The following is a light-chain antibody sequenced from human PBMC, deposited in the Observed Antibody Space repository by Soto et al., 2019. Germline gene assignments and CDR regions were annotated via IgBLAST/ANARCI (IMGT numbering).Light chain of an antibody. Sequence: DSQRTQFTFTLSAAVGDRVTLTFRASQSISSWLAWYQQKPGKAPKLLIYDASSLESGVPSRFSGSGSGTEFTLTISSLQPDDFATYYCQQYNSYSRTFGQGTKVDI. CDR3: QQYNSYSRT. V-gene: IGKV1-5*01. J-gene: IGKJ1*01. CDR2: DAS. CDR1: QSISSW.